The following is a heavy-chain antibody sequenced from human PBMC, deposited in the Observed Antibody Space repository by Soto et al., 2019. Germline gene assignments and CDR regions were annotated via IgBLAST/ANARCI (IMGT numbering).Heavy chain of an antibody. D-gene: IGHD6-13*01. CDR2: IISNGGTT. V-gene: IGHV3-64D*06. CDR1: GFTFSNYG. CDR3: VKDESINWYSGHFRH. Sequence: GGSLRLSCSASGFTFSNYGMHWVRQAPGKGLEFVSAIISNGGTTYYADSVKGRFAISRDNAKNSLHLQMNSLRAEDTAFYYCVKDESINWYSGHFRHWGQGTLVTVSS. J-gene: IGHJ1*01.